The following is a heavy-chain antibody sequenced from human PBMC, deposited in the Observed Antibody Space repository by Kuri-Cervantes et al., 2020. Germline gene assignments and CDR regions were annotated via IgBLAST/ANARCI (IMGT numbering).Heavy chain of an antibody. CDR1: GCTFTSYY. CDR3: ARDTVTTYTDYYYYYGMDV. D-gene: IGHD4-17*01. CDR2: INPSGGST. V-gene: IGHV1-46*01. J-gene: IGHJ6*02. Sequence: ASVKVSCKASGCTFTSYYMHWVRQAPGQGLEWMGIINPSGGSTSYAQKFQGRVTMTRDTSTSTVYMELSSLRSEDTAVYYCARDTVTTYTDYYYYYGMDVWGQGTTVTRLL.